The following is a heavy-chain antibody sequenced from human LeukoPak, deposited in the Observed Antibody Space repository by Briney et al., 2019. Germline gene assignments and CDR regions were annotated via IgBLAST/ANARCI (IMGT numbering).Heavy chain of an antibody. V-gene: IGHV1-69*04. CDR3: AISRYSSSLEGMDV. CDR1: GGTFSSYA. CDR2: IIPIFGIA. D-gene: IGHD6-6*01. Sequence: SVKVSCKASGGTFSSYAISWVRQAPGQGLEWMGRIIPIFGIANYAQKFQGRITITADKSTSTAYMELSSLRSEDTAVYYCAISRYSSSLEGMDVWGQGTTVTVSS. J-gene: IGHJ6*02.